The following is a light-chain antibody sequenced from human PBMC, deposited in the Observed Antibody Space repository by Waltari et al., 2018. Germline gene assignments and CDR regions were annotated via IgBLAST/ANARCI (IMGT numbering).Light chain of an antibody. CDR1: ELPSKY. V-gene: IGLV3-10*01. CDR2: EDT. CDR3: YSSDSTGLRV. Sequence: SYELTQTPSVSVSPGQTARITCSGHELPSKYAYWFQQKSGQAPRLVIYEDTKRPPGIPDRLSGSSSGTVATLTISGAQVDDEADYYCYSSDSTGLRVFGGGTTVVVL. J-gene: IGLJ1*01.